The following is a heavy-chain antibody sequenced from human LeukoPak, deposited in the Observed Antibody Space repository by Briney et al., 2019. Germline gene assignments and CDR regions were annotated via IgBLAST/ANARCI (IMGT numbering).Heavy chain of an antibody. Sequence: SETLSLTCTVSGGSISGYYWSWIRQPAGKGLEWIGRIYTSGSTNYNPSLKSRVTMSVDTSKNQFSLKLTSVTAADTAVYYCARGYCSGGSCYIFDYWGRGTLVTVSS. D-gene: IGHD2-15*01. CDR3: ARGYCSGGSCYIFDY. J-gene: IGHJ4*02. V-gene: IGHV4-4*07. CDR1: GGSISGYY. CDR2: IYTSGST.